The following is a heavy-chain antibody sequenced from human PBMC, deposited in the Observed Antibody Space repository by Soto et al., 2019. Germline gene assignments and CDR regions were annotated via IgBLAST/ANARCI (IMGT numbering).Heavy chain of an antibody. CDR2: ISYDGSNK. CDR3: AKGWQLARPPEYFQH. J-gene: IGHJ1*01. CDR1: GFTFSSYG. V-gene: IGHV3-30*18. Sequence: GGSLRLSCAASGFTFSSYGMHWVRQAPGKGLEWVAVISYDGSNKYYADSVKGRFTISRDNSKNTLYLQMNSLRAEDTAVYYCAKGWQLARPPEYFQHWGRGTLVTVSS. D-gene: IGHD6-6*01.